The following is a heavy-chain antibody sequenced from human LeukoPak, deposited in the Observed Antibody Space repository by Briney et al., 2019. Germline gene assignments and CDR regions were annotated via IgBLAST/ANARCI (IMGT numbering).Heavy chain of an antibody. CDR3: AKGLILWFGELLPRPFDY. D-gene: IGHD3-10*01. CDR1: GLTFSSYA. CDR2: ISGSGGST. J-gene: IGHJ4*02. V-gene: IGHV3-23*01. Sequence: GGSLRLSCAASGLTFSSYAMSWVRQAPGKGLEWVSAISGSGGSTYYADSVKGRFTISRDNSKNTLYLQMNSLRAEDTAVYYCAKGLILWFGELLPRPFDYWGQGTLVTVSS.